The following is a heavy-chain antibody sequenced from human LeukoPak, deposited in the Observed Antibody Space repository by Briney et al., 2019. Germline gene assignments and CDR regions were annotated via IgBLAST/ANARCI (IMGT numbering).Heavy chain of an antibody. CDR1: GGSMSTYY. CDR2: IYYSGST. Sequence: PSETLSLTCTVSGGSMSTYYWRWIRQSPGKGLEWIGYIYYSGSTSYNPSLKSRPTISMYTPKPQFYLKLSSVTAADTAVYYCARVAYSGSWGYFDYCGQGILLTVSP. J-gene: IGHJ4*02. V-gene: IGHV4-59*01. CDR3: ARVAYSGSWGYFDY. D-gene: IGHD3-10*01.